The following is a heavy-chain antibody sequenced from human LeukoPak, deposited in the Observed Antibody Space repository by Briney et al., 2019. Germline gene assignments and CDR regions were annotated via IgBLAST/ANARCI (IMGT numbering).Heavy chain of an antibody. CDR2: INAGNGNT. V-gene: IGHV1-3*01. CDR3: ARGIWSSHKADYYLDH. CDR1: GYTFTNYA. J-gene: IGHJ4*02. Sequence: ASVKVSCKASGYTFTNYAIHWVCQAPGQRPEWMGCINAGNGNTKYSQRFQGRVTITRDKSANTAYMELSSLRSEDTAVYYCARGIWSSHKADYYLDHWGQGTLVTVSS. D-gene: IGHD3-3*01.